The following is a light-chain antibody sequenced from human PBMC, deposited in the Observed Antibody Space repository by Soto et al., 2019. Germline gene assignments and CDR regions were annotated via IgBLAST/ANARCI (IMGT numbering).Light chain of an antibody. CDR1: QSLLHITGETF. J-gene: IGKJ5*01. V-gene: IGKV2D-29*02. CDR2: EVS. Sequence: DVVMTQTPLSLSVAPGQPASISCKSSQSLLHITGETFLFWYLQKPGQSPQLMIYEVSTRVSGVPERFSGSGSGTDFTLEISRVETDDVGIYYRMQSTQLPPTFGQGTRLGIE. CDR3: MQSTQLPPT.